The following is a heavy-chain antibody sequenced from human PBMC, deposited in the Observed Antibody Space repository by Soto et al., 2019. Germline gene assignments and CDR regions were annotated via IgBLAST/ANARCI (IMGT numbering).Heavy chain of an antibody. CDR1: GYTFTSYG. V-gene: IGHV1-18*01. D-gene: IGHD3-3*01. J-gene: IGHJ6*02. CDR3: ARERGITIFGVVMRYGMDV. CDR2: ISAYNGNT. Sequence: ASVKVSCKASGYTFTSYGISWVRQAPGQGLELMGWISAYNGNTNYAQKLQGRVTMTTDTSTSTAYMELRSLRSDDTAVYYCARERGITIFGVVMRYGMDVWGQGTTVTVSS.